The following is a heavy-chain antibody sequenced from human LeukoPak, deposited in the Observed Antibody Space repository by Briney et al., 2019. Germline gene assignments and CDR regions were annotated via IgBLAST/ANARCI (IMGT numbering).Heavy chain of an antibody. CDR1: GGSISSYY. Sequence: SETLSLTCTVSGGSISSYYWSWIRQPAGKGLEWIGRIYTSGSTNYNPSLKSRVTMSVGTSKNQFSLKLSSVTAADTAVYYCAREALAAVPSYYYYYGMDVWGQGTTVTVSS. V-gene: IGHV4-4*07. D-gene: IGHD6-13*01. J-gene: IGHJ6*02. CDR3: AREALAAVPSYYYYYGMDV. CDR2: IYTSGST.